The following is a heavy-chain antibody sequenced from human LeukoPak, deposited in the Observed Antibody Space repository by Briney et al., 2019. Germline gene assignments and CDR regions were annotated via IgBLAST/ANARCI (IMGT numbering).Heavy chain of an antibody. J-gene: IGHJ4*02. Sequence: SETLSLTCAVYGGPFSGYYWSWIRESPGKGLEWIGEISHSGTTYYNPSLKSRVTISLDTSKNQFFLKLTSVTAADTAVYYCARGVSDQSWGQGTLVTVSS. CDR1: GGPFSGYY. V-gene: IGHV4-34*01. CDR2: ISHSGTT. CDR3: ARGVSDQS.